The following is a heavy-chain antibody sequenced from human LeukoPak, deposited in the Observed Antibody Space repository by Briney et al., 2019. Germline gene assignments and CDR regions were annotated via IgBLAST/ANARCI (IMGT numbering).Heavy chain of an antibody. CDR3: AREAVSRYSSSWFQDY. Sequence: SETLSLTCTVSGGSISSYYWSWIRQPPGKGLEWIGYIYYSGSTNYNPSLKSRVTISVDRSKNQFSLKLSSVTAADTAVYYCAREAVSRYSSSWFQDYWGQGTLVTVSS. CDR2: IYYSGST. V-gene: IGHV4-59*12. D-gene: IGHD6-13*01. CDR1: GGSISSYY. J-gene: IGHJ4*02.